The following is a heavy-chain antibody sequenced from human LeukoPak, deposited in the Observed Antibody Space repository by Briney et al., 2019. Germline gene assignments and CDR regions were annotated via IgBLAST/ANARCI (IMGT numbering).Heavy chain of an antibody. V-gene: IGHV1-69*13. Sequence: SVKVSCKASGGXFSSYAISWVRQAPGQGLEWLGEIIPIFGTANYAQKFQGRATITADESTRTAYMELSSLRSEDTAVYYCARDHLAYYDSSGYCPFDYWGQGTLVTVSS. D-gene: IGHD3-22*01. CDR1: GGXFSSYA. CDR2: IIPIFGTA. J-gene: IGHJ4*02. CDR3: ARDHLAYYDSSGYCPFDY.